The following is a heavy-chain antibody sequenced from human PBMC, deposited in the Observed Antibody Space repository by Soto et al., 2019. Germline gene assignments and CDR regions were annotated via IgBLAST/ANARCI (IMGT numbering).Heavy chain of an antibody. J-gene: IGHJ5*02. CDR3: ARDLTSNSNCFDP. Sequence: SETLSLTCTVSGGSLISGGFYWSWIRQHPGKGLEWIGYIYYTGKTYYNPSLESRVSISVDTSKNQFFLELTSVTAADTAVYYCARDLTSNSNCFDPWGQGTLVTVSS. D-gene: IGHD1-1*01. V-gene: IGHV4-31*03. CDR2: IYYTGKT. CDR1: GGSLISGGFY.